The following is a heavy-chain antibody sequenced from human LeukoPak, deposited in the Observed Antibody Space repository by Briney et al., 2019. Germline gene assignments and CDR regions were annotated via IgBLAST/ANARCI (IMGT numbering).Heavy chain of an antibody. CDR2: IWYDGSNK. Sequence: PGRSLRLSCAASGFTFSSYGMHWVRQAPGKGLEWVAVIWYDGSNKYYADSVKGRFTISRDNSKKTLYLQMNSLRAEDTAVYYCARELMGLTMIVVVNPIDYWGQGTLVTVSS. CDR3: ARELMGLTMIVVVNPIDY. J-gene: IGHJ4*02. D-gene: IGHD3-22*01. CDR1: GFTFSSYG. V-gene: IGHV3-33*01.